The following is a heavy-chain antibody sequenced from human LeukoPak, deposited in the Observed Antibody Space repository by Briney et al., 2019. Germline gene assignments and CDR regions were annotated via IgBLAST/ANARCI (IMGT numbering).Heavy chain of an antibody. CDR3: ARLIERFDFDY. V-gene: IGHV4-61*05. CDR1: GGSISSSSYY. CDR2: IYYSGST. D-gene: IGHD1-1*01. Sequence: SETLSLTCTVSGGSISSSSYYWSWIRQPPGKGLEWIGYIYYSGSTNYNPSLKSRVTISVDTSKNQFSLKLSSVTAADTAVYYCARLIERFDFDYWGQGTLVTVSS. J-gene: IGHJ4*02.